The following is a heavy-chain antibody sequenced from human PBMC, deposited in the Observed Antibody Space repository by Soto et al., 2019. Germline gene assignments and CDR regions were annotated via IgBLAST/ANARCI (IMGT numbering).Heavy chain of an antibody. CDR2: ISYTVDA. D-gene: IGHD5-18*01. CDR1: AGSISRYY. CDR3: VGSLMSRAMESFDY. J-gene: IGHJ4*02. V-gene: IGHV4-59*01. Sequence: HVQLQESGPGLVKPSEPLSLTCSVSAGSISRYYWGWVRQSPGEGLEWIAHISYTVDASYNPSLKSRVTISLDTSKNQIALSLMSVTTADTAVYYCVGSLMSRAMESFDYWGQGTLVTVTS.